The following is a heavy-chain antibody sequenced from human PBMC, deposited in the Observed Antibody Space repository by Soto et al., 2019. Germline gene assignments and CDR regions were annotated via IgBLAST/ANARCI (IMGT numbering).Heavy chain of an antibody. Sequence: EVQLVESGGGLVQPGGSLRLSCVVSGFTFSNYWMSWVRQTPGKGLEWVANIKQDGSEQYYVDSVKGRFTIYRDNAKNSLYLQMNSLRAEDTAVYYCARMRGSYSLDYWGQGTLVTVSS. CDR3: ARMRGSYSLDY. V-gene: IGHV3-7*03. CDR2: IKQDGSEQ. J-gene: IGHJ4*02. CDR1: GFTFSNYW. D-gene: IGHD1-26*01.